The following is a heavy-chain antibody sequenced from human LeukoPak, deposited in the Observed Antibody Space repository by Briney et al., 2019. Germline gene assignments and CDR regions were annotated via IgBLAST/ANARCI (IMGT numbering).Heavy chain of an antibody. V-gene: IGHV3-23*01. CDR2: ISGSGGST. D-gene: IGHD2-15*01. J-gene: IGHJ1*01. Sequence: PGGSLRLSCAASGFTFSSYAMSWVRQAPGKGLEWVSAISGSGGSTYYADSVKGRFTISRDNSKNTLYLQMNSLRAEDTAVYYCAKEVYCSGGSCYAGVFQHWGQGTLVTVSS. CDR3: AKEVYCSGGSCYAGVFQH. CDR1: GFTFSSYA.